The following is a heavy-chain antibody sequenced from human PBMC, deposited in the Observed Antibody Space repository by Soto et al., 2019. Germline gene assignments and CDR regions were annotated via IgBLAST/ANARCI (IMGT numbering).Heavy chain of an antibody. CDR2: ISAYNGNT. CDR3: ARSGGFGELLYVGDNWFDP. Sequence: ASVKVSCKASGYTFTSYGISWVRQAPGQGLEWMGWISAYNGNTNYAQKLQGRVTMTTDTSTSTAYMELRSLRSDDTAVYYCARSGGFGELLYVGDNWFDPWGQGTLVTVSS. CDR1: GYTFTSYG. J-gene: IGHJ5*02. V-gene: IGHV1-18*01. D-gene: IGHD3-10*01.